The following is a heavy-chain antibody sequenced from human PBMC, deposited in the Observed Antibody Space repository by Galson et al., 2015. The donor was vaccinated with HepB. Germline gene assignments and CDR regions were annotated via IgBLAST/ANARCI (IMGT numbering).Heavy chain of an antibody. CDR2: ISAYSGNT. V-gene: IGHV1-18*04. CDR3: ARAPGIVAVLVPPPNHWFDP. Sequence: SVKVSCKASGYTFTNYGITWVRQAPGQGLEWMGWISAYSGNTNYTQTLQGRVTMTTDTSTRTAYMELRSLRSDDTAVYYCARAPGIVAVLVPPPNHWFDPWGQGTLVTVSS. D-gene: IGHD2-2*01. CDR1: GYTFTNYG. J-gene: IGHJ5*02.